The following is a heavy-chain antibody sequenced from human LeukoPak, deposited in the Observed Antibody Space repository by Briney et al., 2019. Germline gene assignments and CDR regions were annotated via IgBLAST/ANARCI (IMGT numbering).Heavy chain of an antibody. CDR2: IYNSGRT. Sequence: SETLSLTCSVSGVSIRGFYWSWIRQPPGKGLEWIVYIYNSGRTSYNPSLKSRVTTSVDTSKNEFSLKLSSVPAADTAVYYCARDFKYFDSSGYYAFDIWGQGAMVTVSS. D-gene: IGHD3-22*01. V-gene: IGHV4-59*01. CDR3: ARDFKYFDSSGYYAFDI. CDR1: GVSIRGFY. J-gene: IGHJ3*02.